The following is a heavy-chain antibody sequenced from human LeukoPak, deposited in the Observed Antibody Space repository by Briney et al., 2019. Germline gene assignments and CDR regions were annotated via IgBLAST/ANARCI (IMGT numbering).Heavy chain of an antibody. J-gene: IGHJ4*02. V-gene: IGHV3-23*01. CDR1: GFTFDDYG. CDR2: ISASGTT. Sequence: GGSLRLSCAASGFTFDDYGMSWVRQGPGKGLEWMSAISASGTTYYADSVKGRFTISRDNSKNTLYLQMNSLRDEDTAVYYCVSHGGGIDYGAREPWSPSPQ. CDR3: VSHGGGIDY. D-gene: IGHD3-16*01.